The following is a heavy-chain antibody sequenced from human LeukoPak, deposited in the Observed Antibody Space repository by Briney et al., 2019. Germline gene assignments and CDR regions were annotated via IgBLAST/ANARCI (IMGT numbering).Heavy chain of an antibody. CDR1: GYSIRSGYY. CDR2: ISHSGSP. V-gene: IGHV4-38-2*02. D-gene: IGHD1-26*01. J-gene: IGHJ6*03. CDR3: ARALVGATSYYYYYMDV. Sequence: SETLSLTCTVSGYSIRSGYYWGWIRQPPGKGLEWIGSISHSGSPYYNPSLKSRVTISVDTSKNHFSLKLRYVTAADTAVYYCARALVGATSYYYYYMDVWGKGTTVTVSS.